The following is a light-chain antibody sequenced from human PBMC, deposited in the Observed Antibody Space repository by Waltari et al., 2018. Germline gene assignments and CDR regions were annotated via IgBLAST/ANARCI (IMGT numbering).Light chain of an antibody. J-gene: IGLJ1*01. V-gene: IGLV1-47*01. CDR1: RSNLGSNY. CDR3: AAWDDSLSGFYV. Sequence: QSVLTQPPSASGTPGQRVTISCSGSRSNLGSNYVYWSQQRPGTAPKLLIYRNNQRPSGVPDRFSGSKSGTSASLAISGLRSEDEADYYCAAWDDSLSGFYVFGTGTKVTVL. CDR2: RNN.